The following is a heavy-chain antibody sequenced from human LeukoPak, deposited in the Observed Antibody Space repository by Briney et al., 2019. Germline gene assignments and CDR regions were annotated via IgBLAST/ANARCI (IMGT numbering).Heavy chain of an antibody. CDR2: ISSNSRYI. J-gene: IGHJ4*02. CDR3: ARVAEAAAFDS. D-gene: IGHD6-13*01. CDR1: GFTFSSYE. Sequence: PGGSLRLSCAASGFTFSSYEMNWVRQAPGKGLEWVSSISSNSRYIYYADSMRGRFTISRDNAKNSLYLQMNSLKSEDTAVYYCARVAEAAAFDSWGQGTLVTVSS. V-gene: IGHV3-21*06.